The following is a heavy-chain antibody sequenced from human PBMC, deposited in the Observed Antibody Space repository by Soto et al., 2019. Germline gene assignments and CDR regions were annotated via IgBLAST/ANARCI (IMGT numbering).Heavy chain of an antibody. D-gene: IGHD6-13*01. V-gene: IGHV4-59*01. CDR2: ISYSGST. CDR1: SDSISSYY. Sequence: QVQLQESGPGLVKPSETLSLTSTVSSDSISSYYWSRIRQPPGKRLEWIGYISYSGSTDYNPSLKTRVTISGDTSKNQFSLKVSSVTAADTAVYYCARGTSWQLPFDYWGQGTLVTVSS. J-gene: IGHJ4*02. CDR3: ARGTSWQLPFDY.